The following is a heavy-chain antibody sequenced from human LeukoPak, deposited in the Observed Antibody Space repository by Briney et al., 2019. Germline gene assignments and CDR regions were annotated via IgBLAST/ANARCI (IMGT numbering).Heavy chain of an antibody. CDR3: AREGLRFLEWLLGHYFDY. CDR1: GFTFSDYY. J-gene: IGHJ4*02. V-gene: IGHV3-11*01. Sequence: GGSLRLSCAASGFTFSDYYMSWIRQAPGKGLEWVSYISGSGSTIYYADSVKGRFTISRDNAKNSLYLQMNSLRAEDTAVYYCAREGLRFLEWLLGHYFDYWGQGTLVTVSS. D-gene: IGHD3-3*01. CDR2: ISGSGSTI.